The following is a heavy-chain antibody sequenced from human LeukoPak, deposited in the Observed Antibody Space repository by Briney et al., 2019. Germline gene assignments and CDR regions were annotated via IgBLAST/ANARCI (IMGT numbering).Heavy chain of an antibody. V-gene: IGHV3-23*01. CDR2: ISGSDGST. CDR1: AFTFSTYA. J-gene: IGHJ3*02. Sequence: PGGSLRLSCAASAFTFSTYAMTWVRQAPGKGLEWVSAISGSDGSTYYANSVKGRFTISRDNSKNTLYLQMNSLRAEDTAVYYCARVDYYDSSGYYDDAFDIWGQGTMVTVSS. D-gene: IGHD3-22*01. CDR3: ARVDYYDSSGYYDDAFDI.